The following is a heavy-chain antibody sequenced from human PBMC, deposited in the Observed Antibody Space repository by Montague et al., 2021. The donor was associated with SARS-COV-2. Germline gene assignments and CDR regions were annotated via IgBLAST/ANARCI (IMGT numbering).Heavy chain of an antibody. CDR3: ARDRFDFGAGRQGTIDF. V-gene: IGHV4-4*07. CDR1: GDSITNHY. CDR2: MHFTGKT. J-gene: IGHJ4*02. Sequence: SETLSLTCSVSGDSITNHYWSWIRQPAGKGLEWIGRMHFTGKTNFSPFFSSRLTMSADTSKNQFSLKLTSVTAADTAIYFCARDRFDFGAGRQGTIDFWGQGPLVAVS. D-gene: IGHD3-10*01.